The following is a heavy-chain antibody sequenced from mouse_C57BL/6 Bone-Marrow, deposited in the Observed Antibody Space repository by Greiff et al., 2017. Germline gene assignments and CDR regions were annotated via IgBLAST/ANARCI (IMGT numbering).Heavy chain of an antibody. V-gene: IGHV3-6*01. CDR1: GYSITSGYY. J-gene: IGHJ1*03. CDR3: TRKRSHWDFDV. Sequence: ESGPGLVKPSQSLSLTCSVTGYSITSGYYWNWIRQFPGNKLEWMGYISYDGSNNYNPSLKNRISITRDTSKNQFFLKLNSVTTEDTATYYCTRKRSHWDFDVWGTGTTVTVSS. CDR2: ISYDGSN.